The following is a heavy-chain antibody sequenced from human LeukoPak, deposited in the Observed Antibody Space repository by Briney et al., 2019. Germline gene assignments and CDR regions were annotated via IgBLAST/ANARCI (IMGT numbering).Heavy chain of an antibody. CDR1: GFTFSSYD. CDR3: ARGGEGTFDY. CDR2: IGTAGDT. D-gene: IGHD2-21*01. J-gene: IGHJ4*02. Sequence: GRSLRLYCAASGFTFSSYDMHWVRQATGKGLEWASAIGTAGDTYYPGSVKGRFTISRENAKNSLYLQMNSLRAGDTAVYYCARGGEGTFDYWGQGTLVTVSS. V-gene: IGHV3-13*01.